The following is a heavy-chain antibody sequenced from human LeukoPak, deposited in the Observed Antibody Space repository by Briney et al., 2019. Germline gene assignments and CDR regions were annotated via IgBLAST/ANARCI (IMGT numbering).Heavy chain of an antibody. Sequence: GGSLRLSCAASGFTFSSYAMSWVRQAPGKGLEWVSSISSSNNYYYADSVKGRFTISRDNAKNSLYLQMNSLRAEDTAVYYCAELGITMIGGVWGKGTTVTISS. CDR3: AELGITMIGGV. J-gene: IGHJ6*04. V-gene: IGHV3-69-1*02. CDR1: GFTFSSYA. CDR2: ISSSNNY. D-gene: IGHD3-10*02.